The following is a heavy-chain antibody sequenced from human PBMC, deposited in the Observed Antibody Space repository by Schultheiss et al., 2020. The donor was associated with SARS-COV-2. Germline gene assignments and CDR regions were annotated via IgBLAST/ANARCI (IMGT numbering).Heavy chain of an antibody. CDR3: ARQQYDFLDY. V-gene: IGHV4-34*11. J-gene: IGHJ4*02. D-gene: IGHD2/OR15-2a*01. CDR2: IYNSGST. CDR1: GGSFSGYY. Sequence: SETLSLTCAVYGGSFSGYYWSWIRQPPGKGLEWIGYIYNSGSTNYNPSLKSRVSLSVDNSKNQFSLTLNSVTAADTAVYYCARQQYDFLDYWGRGALVTVSS.